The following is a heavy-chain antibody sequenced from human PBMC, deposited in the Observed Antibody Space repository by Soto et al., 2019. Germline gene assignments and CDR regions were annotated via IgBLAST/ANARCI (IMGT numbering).Heavy chain of an antibody. CDR2: IIPIFGTA. V-gene: IGHV1-69*01. J-gene: IGHJ3*02. D-gene: IGHD3-10*02. CDR3: ARDVRGVHAFDI. CDR1: GGTFSSYA. Sequence: QVQMVQSGAEVKKPGSAVKVSCKASGGTFSSYAISWVRQAPGQGLEWMGGIIPIFGTANYAQKFQGRVTITADESTSTAYTELSSLRSEDTAVYYCARDVRGVHAFDIWGQGTMVTVSS.